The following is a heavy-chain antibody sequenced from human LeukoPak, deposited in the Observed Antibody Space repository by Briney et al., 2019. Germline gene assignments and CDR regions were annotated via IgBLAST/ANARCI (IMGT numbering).Heavy chain of an antibody. CDR1: GFTFSSYA. CDR3: AKTRGGNYRDTFDI. D-gene: IGHD4-23*01. Sequence: GGSLRLSCAASGFTFSSYAMHWVRQAPGKGLEWVAVISYDGSNKYYADSVKGRFTISRDNSKNTLYLQMYSLRVEDTAVYYCAKTRGGNYRDTFDIWGQGTMVTVSS. V-gene: IGHV3-30-3*01. CDR2: ISYDGSNK. J-gene: IGHJ3*02.